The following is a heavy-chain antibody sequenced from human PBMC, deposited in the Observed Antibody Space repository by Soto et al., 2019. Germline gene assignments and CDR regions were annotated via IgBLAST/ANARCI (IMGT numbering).Heavy chain of an antibody. CDR1: GFTFSSYG. D-gene: IGHD2-15*01. Sequence: QVQLVESGGGVVQPGRSLRLSCAASGFTFSSYGMHWVRQAPGKGLEWVAVIWYDGSNKYYADSVKGRFTISRDNSKNTLYLQMNRLRAEDTAVYYCARAGCSGGSCLYYYGMDVWGQGTTVTVSS. CDR2: IWYDGSNK. CDR3: ARAGCSGGSCLYYYGMDV. J-gene: IGHJ6*02. V-gene: IGHV3-33*01.